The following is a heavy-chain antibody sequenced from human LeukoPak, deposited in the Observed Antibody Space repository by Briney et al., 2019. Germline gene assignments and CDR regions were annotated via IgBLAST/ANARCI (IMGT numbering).Heavy chain of an antibody. CDR2: ISAYNGNT. J-gene: IGHJ5*02. Sequence: AAVKVSCEASGYTFTSYGISWVRQAPGQGLEWMGWISAYNGNTNYAQKLQGRVTMTTDTSTSTAYMELRSLRSDDTAVYYCARGLPQVVGFPMTYMHYNWFDPWGQGTLVTVSS. CDR1: GYTFTSYG. V-gene: IGHV1-18*01. D-gene: IGHD2-2*01. CDR3: ARGLPQVVGFPMTYMHYNWFDP.